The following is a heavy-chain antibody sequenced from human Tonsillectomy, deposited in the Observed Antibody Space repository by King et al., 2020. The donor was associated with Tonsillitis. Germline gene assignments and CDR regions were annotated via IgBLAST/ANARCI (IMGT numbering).Heavy chain of an antibody. D-gene: IGHD6-13*01. Sequence: QLQESGPGLVKPSETLSLTCTVSGDSISSSYYYWGWIRQPPGKGLEWTGSIYHSGSTYHNPSLKGRVTISVHTSKKQISLKLSSVTAADTAVYFCARGTFIAAAGSFDYWGQGTLVTVSS. CDR3: ARGTFIAAAGSFDY. CDR1: GDSISSSYYY. J-gene: IGHJ4*02. CDR2: IYHSGST. V-gene: IGHV4-39*01.